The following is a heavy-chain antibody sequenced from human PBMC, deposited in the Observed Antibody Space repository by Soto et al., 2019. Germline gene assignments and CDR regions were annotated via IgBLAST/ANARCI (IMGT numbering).Heavy chain of an antibody. CDR1: GGSFSGYY. D-gene: IGHD2-2*01. J-gene: IGHJ5*02. CDR2: INHSGST. V-gene: IGHV4-34*01. CDR3: ARADIVVVPAASVSAGFDP. Sequence: SETLSLTCAVYGGSFSGYYWSWIRQPPGKGLEWIGEINHSGSTNYNPSLKSRVTISVDTSKNQISLTLSSVTAAATAGYYCARADIVVVPAASVSAGFDPWGQGTLVTVSS.